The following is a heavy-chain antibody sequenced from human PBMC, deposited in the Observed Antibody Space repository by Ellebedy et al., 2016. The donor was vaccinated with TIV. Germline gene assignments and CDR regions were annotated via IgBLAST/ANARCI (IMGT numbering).Heavy chain of an antibody. J-gene: IGHJ4*03. V-gene: IGHV3-30-3*01. CDR2: ISHDGSSQ. CDR1: GFTFDSYA. D-gene: IGHD6-19*01. CDR3: ARDLDKSSGWYGGAAY. Sequence: GESLKISCVASGFTFDSYAMHWVRQAPGKGLEWVAVISHDGSSQYYADSVKGRFTVSRDNSMTTVYLEMNSLRAEDTAVYYCARDLDKSSGWYGGAAYWGHGTLVTVSS.